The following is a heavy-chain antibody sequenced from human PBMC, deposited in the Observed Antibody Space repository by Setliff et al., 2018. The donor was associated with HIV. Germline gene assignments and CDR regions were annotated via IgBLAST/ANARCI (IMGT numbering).Heavy chain of an antibody. CDR3: ALPYCGGGNCWSSASLPPAGWFDP. CDR1: GGTLSSYV. J-gene: IGHJ5*02. Sequence: ASVQVSCKASGGTLSSYVISWVRQAPGQGPEWMGGIIPMYGVANYAQKFQGRVTITTDESTSTAYMELSSLRSEDTAVYYCALPYCGGGNCWSSASLPPAGWFDPWGQGTLVTVSS. CDR2: IIPMYGVA. V-gene: IGHV1-69*05. D-gene: IGHD2-15*01.